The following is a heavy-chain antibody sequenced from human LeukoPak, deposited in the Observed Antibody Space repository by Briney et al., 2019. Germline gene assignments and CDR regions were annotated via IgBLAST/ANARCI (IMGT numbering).Heavy chain of an antibody. J-gene: IGHJ4*02. CDR2: INPNSGGT. CDR3: ARGYCSGDCFTLFDY. CDR1: GYMFTGYY. V-gene: IGHV1-2*02. Sequence: GASVKVSCKASGYMFTGYYMHWVRQAPGQGLEWMGWINPNSGGTNYAQKFQGRVTMTSDTSITTAYMELSSLRSDDTAVYYCARGYCSGDCFTLFDYWGQGTLVTVSS. D-gene: IGHD2-21*02.